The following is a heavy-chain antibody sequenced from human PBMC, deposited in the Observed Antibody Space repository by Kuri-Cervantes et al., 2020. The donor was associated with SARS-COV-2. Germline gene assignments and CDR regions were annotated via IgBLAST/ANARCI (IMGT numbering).Heavy chain of an antibody. Sequence: SETLSLTCSVSGYSISSAYYWGWIRQPPGKGLEWIGYIYHSGSTYYNPSLKSRVTISVDRSKNQFSLKLSSVTAADTAVYYCAGRHLESIDYWGQGTLVTVSS. CDR1: GYSISSAYY. J-gene: IGHJ4*02. CDR2: IYHSGST. V-gene: IGHV4-38-2*01. CDR3: AGRHLESIDY. D-gene: IGHD3-3*01.